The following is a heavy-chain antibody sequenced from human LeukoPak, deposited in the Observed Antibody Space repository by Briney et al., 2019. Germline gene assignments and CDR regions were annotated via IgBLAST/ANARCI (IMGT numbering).Heavy chain of an antibody. V-gene: IGHV2-70*11. D-gene: IGHD6-13*01. Sequence: CCPALSKPTPTLTLTCTFISFVLSTTGMCVNWIRQPPGNGMAWLARTEWDGDNYYKKSLKTTLTISKDSSKNQAILTMTNMDPVDTTSYYCARMQRTAPGRGYYYYTMDVWGQGTTVTVSS. J-gene: IGHJ6*02. CDR1: SFVLSTTGMC. CDR2: TEWDGDN. CDR3: ARMQRTAPGRGYYYYTMDV.